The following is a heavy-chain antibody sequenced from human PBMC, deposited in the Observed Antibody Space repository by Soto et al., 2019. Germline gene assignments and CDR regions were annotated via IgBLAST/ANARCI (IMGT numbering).Heavy chain of an antibody. CDR1: GLSISSSYY. CDR3: ARITYYNDSSGSAGFYFDK. Sequence: SVTLSLTCPVSGLSISSSYYWIWLRQPPGTGLEWIAHIYYNTGTTGYNPPLNSRVTILADTSKNDFSLKLNSVTAADTAVYFCARITYYNDSSGSAGFYFDKGGQGARVAVSS. V-gene: IGHV4-61*03. CDR2: IYYNTGTT. J-gene: IGHJ4*02. D-gene: IGHD3-22*01.